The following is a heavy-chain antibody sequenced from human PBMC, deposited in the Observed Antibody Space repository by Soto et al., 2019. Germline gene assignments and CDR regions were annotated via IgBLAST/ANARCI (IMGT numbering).Heavy chain of an antibody. CDR1: VVSMSVSS. D-gene: IGHD3-10*02. CDR2: VQTSGST. Sequence: DTLYLKCTFSVVSMSVSSWSWIGQPAGKGLEWVGRVQTSGSTNYNPSLKSRVTMSVDASKNQFSLTVSSVTAADTAVYFCARDYCVRYTCDNFDYWGQGTMFIVSS. V-gene: IGHV4-4*07. J-gene: IGHJ4*02. CDR3: ARDYCVRYTCDNFDY.